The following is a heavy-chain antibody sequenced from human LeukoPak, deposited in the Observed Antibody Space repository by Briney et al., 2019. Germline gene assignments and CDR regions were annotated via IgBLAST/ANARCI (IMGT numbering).Heavy chain of an antibody. D-gene: IGHD2-15*01. J-gene: IGHJ5*02. CDR2: ISDSGGET. CDR1: GFSFSTSA. CDR3: AKGSGGAAFDP. Sequence: GGSLRLSCAASGFSFSTSAMSWVRQAPGKGLEWVSVISDSGGETYYADSVKGRFTISRDNSKSTLYLQMNSLRAEDTTVYHCAKGSGGAAFDPWGQGTLVTVSS. V-gene: IGHV3-23*01.